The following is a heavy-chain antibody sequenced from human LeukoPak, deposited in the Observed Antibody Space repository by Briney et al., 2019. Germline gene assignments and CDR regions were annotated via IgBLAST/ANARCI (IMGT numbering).Heavy chain of an antibody. CDR2: ISAYNGNT. J-gene: IGHJ3*02. Sequence: ASVKVSCKASGYTFTSYGISWVRQAPGQGLEWMGWISAYNGNTNYAQKLQGRVTMTTDTSTSTAYMELRSLRSDDTAVYYCARDVDYYDSSYDAFDIWGQGTMVTVSS. D-gene: IGHD3-22*01. V-gene: IGHV1-18*01. CDR3: ARDVDYYDSSYDAFDI. CDR1: GYTFTSYG.